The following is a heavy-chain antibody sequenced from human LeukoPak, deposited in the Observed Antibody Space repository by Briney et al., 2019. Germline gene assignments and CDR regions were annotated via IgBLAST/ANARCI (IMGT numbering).Heavy chain of an antibody. CDR1: GGSISSYY. J-gene: IGHJ4*02. Sequence: SETLSLTCTVSGGSISSYYWSWIRRPAGKGLEWIGRIYTSGSTNYIPSLTSRVTMSVDKSKNQFSLKQSSVTAADTAVYYCAGARVRGVICGNYWGQGTLVTVSS. CDR2: IYTSGST. D-gene: IGHD3-10*01. CDR3: AGARVRGVICGNY. V-gene: IGHV4-4*07.